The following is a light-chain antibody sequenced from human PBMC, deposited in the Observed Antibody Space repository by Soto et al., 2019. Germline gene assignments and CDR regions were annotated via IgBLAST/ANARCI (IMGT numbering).Light chain of an antibody. V-gene: IGLV1-40*01. CDR3: QSYDTSLSASV. J-gene: IGLJ2*01. CDR1: RSNIGAGYA. Sequence: QSVLTQPPSVSGAPGQRVTISCTGSRSNIGAGYAVHWYQQLPGTAPKLLIYDNTNRPSGAPDRFSASESGTSASLAITGLQSEDEADYYCQSYDTSLSASVFGGGTKLTVL. CDR2: DNT.